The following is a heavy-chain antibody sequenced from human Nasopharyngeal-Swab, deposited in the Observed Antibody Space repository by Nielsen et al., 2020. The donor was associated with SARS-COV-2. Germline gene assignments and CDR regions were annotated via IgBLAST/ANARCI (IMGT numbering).Heavy chain of an antibody. D-gene: IGHD3-22*01. CDR2: INPYNGDT. J-gene: IGHJ4*02. CDR1: GYTFTDYY. CDR3: ARDYYDNYDSDY. Sequence: ASVKVSCKTSGYTFTDYYIHWVRQVPGQGLVWVGCINPYNGDTFYAQNFQGRVTVTSDRSRSTAYIDLSRLRSDDTAVYYYARDYYDNYDSDYWGQGTLVTVSS. V-gene: IGHV1-2*02.